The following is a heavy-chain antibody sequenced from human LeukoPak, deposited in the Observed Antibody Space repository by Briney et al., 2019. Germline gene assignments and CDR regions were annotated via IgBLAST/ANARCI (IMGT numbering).Heavy chain of an antibody. Sequence: GGSLRLSCAASGFTFSSYSMNWVRQAPGKGLEWVSSISSSSSYIYYADSVKGRFTISRDNAKNSLYLQMNSLRAEDTAVYYCARDWETATSRFDYWGQGTLVTVSS. CDR1: GFTFSSYS. J-gene: IGHJ4*02. CDR3: ARDWETATSRFDY. CDR2: ISSSSSYI. V-gene: IGHV3-21*01. D-gene: IGHD5-24*01.